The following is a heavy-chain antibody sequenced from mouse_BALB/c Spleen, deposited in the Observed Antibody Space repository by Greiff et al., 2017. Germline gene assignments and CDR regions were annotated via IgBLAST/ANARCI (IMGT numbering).Heavy chain of an antibody. CDR1: GFNIKDYY. V-gene: IGHV14-4*02. CDR2: IDPENGDT. D-gene: IGHD1-1*01. CDR3: NAWTTVEAWFAY. J-gene: IGHJ3*01. Sequence: EVQLQQSGAELVRSGASVKLSCTASGFNIKDYYMHWVKQRPEQGLEWIGWIDPENGDTEYAPKFQGKATMTADTSSNTAYLQLSSLTSEDTAVYYCNAWTTVEAWFAYWGQGTLVTVSA.